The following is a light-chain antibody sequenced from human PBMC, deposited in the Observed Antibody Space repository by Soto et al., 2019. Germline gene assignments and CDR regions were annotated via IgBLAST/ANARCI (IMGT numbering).Light chain of an antibody. CDR2: GAS. CDR3: QKYNSALWT. CDR1: QSVSSN. V-gene: IGKV3D-15*01. J-gene: IGKJ1*01. Sequence: EIGMTQSPATLSVSPGERATLSCRASQSVSSNLAWYQQKPGQAPRLLIYGASTRATGIPDRFTGSGSGTDFILTISRLEPEDVATYYCQKYNSALWTFGQGTKVDIK.